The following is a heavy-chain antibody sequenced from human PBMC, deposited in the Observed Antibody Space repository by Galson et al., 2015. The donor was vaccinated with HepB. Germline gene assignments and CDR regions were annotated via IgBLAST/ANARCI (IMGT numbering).Heavy chain of an antibody. J-gene: IGHJ4*02. D-gene: IGHD2-15*01. Sequence: SVKVSCKASGYTFTSYDINWVRQARGQRLEWIGWIVVGSGNTNYAQKFQERVTITRDMSTSTAYMELSSLRSEDTAVYYCAAFGTRGGSPIDYWGQGTLVTVSS. CDR3: AAFGTRGGSPIDY. CDR1: GYTFTSYD. CDR2: IVVGSGNT. V-gene: IGHV1-58*02.